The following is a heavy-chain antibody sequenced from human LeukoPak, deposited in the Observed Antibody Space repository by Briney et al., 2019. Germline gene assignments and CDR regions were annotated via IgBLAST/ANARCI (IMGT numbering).Heavy chain of an antibody. J-gene: IGHJ4*02. CDR1: GFTFSNYA. CDR3: AKSIVNSGTYIPFDY. Sequence: GGSLRLSCAASGFTFSNYAMNWVRQAPGKGLEWVSVISGSGRTTYSTDSVKGRFTISRDKSENTVYLQMNSLRGEDTALYYCAKSIVNSGTYIPFDYWGQGTLVTVSS. V-gene: IGHV3-23*01. D-gene: IGHD1-26*01. CDR2: ISGSGRTT.